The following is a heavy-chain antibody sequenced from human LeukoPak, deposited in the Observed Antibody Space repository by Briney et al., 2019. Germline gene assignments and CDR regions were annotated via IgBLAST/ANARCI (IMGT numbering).Heavy chain of an antibody. J-gene: IGHJ4*02. CDR3: AKGERYYDILTGKFDY. CDR1: GFTFSSYA. Sequence: GGSLRLSCAASGFTFSSYAMSWVRQAPGKGLEWVSAISGSGGSTYYADSVKGRFTISRDNSKNTLYLQMNSLRAEDTAVYYCAKGERYYDILTGKFDYWGQGTLVTVSS. V-gene: IGHV3-23*01. D-gene: IGHD3-9*01. CDR2: ISGSGGST.